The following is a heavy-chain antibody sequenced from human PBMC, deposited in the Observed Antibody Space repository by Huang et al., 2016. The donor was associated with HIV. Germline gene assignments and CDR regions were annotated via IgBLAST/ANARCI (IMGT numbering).Heavy chain of an antibody. J-gene: IGHJ3*02. CDR1: GGSFSGHY. Sequence: QVQLQQWGAELLKPSETLSLTCAVSGGSFSGHYWTWIRQPPGRGLEWIGEISDIGSTTYNPSPKSRVTISGDTSQSQFALKLNPVTAADTAIYYCARMFKYDSGGYWGNDAFDIWGQGTMVTVSS. D-gene: IGHD3-22*01. CDR2: ISDIGST. V-gene: IGHV4-34*02. CDR3: ARMFKYDSGGYWGNDAFDI.